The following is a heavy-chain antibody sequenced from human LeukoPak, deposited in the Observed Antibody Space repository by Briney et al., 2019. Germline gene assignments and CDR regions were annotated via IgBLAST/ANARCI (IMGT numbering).Heavy chain of an antibody. Sequence: PGGSLRLSCAASGFTVSSNYMSWVRQAPGKGLEWVSVIYSGGSTYYADSVKGRFTISRDNSKNTLYLQMNSLRAEDTAVYYCAREWLELKYYYYYMDVWGEGTTVTVSS. CDR3: AREWLELKYYYYYMDV. J-gene: IGHJ6*03. V-gene: IGHV3-53*01. D-gene: IGHD1-7*01. CDR1: GFTVSSNY. CDR2: IYSGGST.